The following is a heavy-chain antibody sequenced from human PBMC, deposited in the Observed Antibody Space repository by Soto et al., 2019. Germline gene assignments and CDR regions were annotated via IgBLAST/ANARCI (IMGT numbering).Heavy chain of an antibody. J-gene: IGHJ4*02. V-gene: IGHV3-15*07. CDR3: TTDTLSSSSGFDY. CDR1: GFTFSNAW. CDR2: IKSKTDGGTT. Sequence: GGSLRLSCAASGFTFSNAWMNWVRQAPGKGLGWVGRIKSKTDGGTTDYAAPVKGRFTTSRDDSKNTLYLQMNSLKTEDTAVYYCTTDTLSSSSGFDYWGQGTLVTVSS. D-gene: IGHD6-6*01.